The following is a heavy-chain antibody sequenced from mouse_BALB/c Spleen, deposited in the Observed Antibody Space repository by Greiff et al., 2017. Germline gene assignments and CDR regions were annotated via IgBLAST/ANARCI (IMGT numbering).Heavy chain of an antibody. D-gene: IGHD2-4*01. V-gene: IGHV5-17*02. CDR2: ISSGSSTI. Sequence: EVQLVESGGGLVQPGGSRKLSCAASGFTFSSFGMHWVRQAPEKGLEWVAYISSGSSTIYYADTVKGRFTISRDNPKNTLFLQMTSLRSEDTAMYYCARRRDYDGGAMDYWGQGTSVTVSS. CDR3: ARRRDYDGGAMDY. CDR1: GFTFSSFG. J-gene: IGHJ4*01.